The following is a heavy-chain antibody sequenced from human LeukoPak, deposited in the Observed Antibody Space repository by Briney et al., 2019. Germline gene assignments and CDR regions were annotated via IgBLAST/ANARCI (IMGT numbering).Heavy chain of an antibody. Sequence: ASVKVSCQASGYTFTGSYMHWVRQAPGQGLEWMGWINLNSGSTNYAQNFQGRVTMTRDTSISTAYMELSSLRSDDTAVYYCARALSGDLLDYWGQGTLVAVSS. CDR1: GYTFTGSY. V-gene: IGHV1-2*02. CDR3: ARALSGDLLDY. D-gene: IGHD7-27*01. J-gene: IGHJ4*02. CDR2: INLNSGST.